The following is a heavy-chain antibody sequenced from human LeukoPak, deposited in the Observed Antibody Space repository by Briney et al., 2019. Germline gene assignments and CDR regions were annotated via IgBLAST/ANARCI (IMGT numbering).Heavy chain of an antibody. V-gene: IGHV4-31*03. D-gene: IGHD6-13*01. Sequence: TSETLSLTCTVSGGSISSGGYYWSWIRQHPGKGLEWIGYIYYSGSTYYNPSLKSRVTISVDTSKNQFSLKLSSVTAADTAVYYCAREGMSSSWLPFDYWGQGTLVTVSS. CDR2: IYYSGST. CDR3: AREGMSSSWLPFDY. J-gene: IGHJ4*02. CDR1: GGSISSGGYY.